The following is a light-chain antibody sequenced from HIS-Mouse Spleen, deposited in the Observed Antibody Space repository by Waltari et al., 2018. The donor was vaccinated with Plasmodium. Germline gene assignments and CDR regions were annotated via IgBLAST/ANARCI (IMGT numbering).Light chain of an antibody. CDR3: YSTDSSGNHRV. V-gene: IGLV3-10*01. Sequence: SYELTQPPSVSVSPGQTARITFSGDSLPKKYAYWYQQKSSKAPMLVIYEDSKRPSGIPERVSGSSSGTMATLTISGAQVEYEADYYCYSTDSSGNHRVFGGGTKLTVL. CDR2: EDS. CDR1: SLPKKY. J-gene: IGLJ3*02.